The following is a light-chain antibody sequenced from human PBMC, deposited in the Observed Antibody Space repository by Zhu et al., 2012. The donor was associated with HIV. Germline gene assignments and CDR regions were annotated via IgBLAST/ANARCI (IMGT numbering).Light chain of an antibody. V-gene: IGKV1-5*03. CDR3: QQHINYCT. CDR2: KAS. Sequence: PGKAPNLLISKASNLESGVPSRFSGSGSGAEFTLTISSLQPDDFATYYCQQHINYCTFGGGTKVEIK. J-gene: IGKJ4*01.